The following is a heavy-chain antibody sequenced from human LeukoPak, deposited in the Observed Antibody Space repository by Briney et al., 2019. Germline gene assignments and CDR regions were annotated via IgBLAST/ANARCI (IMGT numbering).Heavy chain of an antibody. V-gene: IGHV4-59*11. CDR2: IYYSGST. J-gene: IGHJ5*02. Sequence: PSETLSLTCTVSGGSISSHYWSWIRQPPGKGLEWIGYIYYSGSTNYNPSLKSRVTISVDTSKNQFSLKLSSVTAADTAVYYCARDLRTFDPWGQGTLVTVSS. CDR1: GGSISSHY. CDR3: ARDLRTFDP.